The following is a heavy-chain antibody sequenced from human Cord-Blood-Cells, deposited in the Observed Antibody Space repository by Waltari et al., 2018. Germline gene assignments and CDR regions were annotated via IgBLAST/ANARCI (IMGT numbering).Heavy chain of an antibody. D-gene: IGHD3-10*01. CDR3: ARPRRGSWYFDL. V-gene: IGHV4-39*01. CDR1: GGSISSSSYY. CDR2: IYYSGST. Sequence: QLQLQESGPGLVKPSETLSLTCTVSGGSISSSSYYWGWIRQPPGKGLEWIGSIYYSGSTDYNPSLKSRVTISVDTSKNQFSLKLSSVTAADTAVYYCARPRRGSWYFDLWGRGTLVTVSS. J-gene: IGHJ2*01.